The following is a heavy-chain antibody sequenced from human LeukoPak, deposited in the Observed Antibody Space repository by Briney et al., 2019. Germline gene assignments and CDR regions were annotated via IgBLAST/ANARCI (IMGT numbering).Heavy chain of an antibody. CDR3: ARTRYTSSGYSPGYYYGMDV. D-gene: IGHD3-22*01. Sequence: SVKVSCKASGGTFSSYAISWVRQAPGQGLEWMGRIVPILGIANYAQKFQGRVTITADKSTSTAYMELSSLRSEDTAVYYCARTRYTSSGYSPGYYYGMDVWGQGTTVTVSS. CDR1: GGTFSSYA. CDR2: IVPILGIA. V-gene: IGHV1-69*04. J-gene: IGHJ6*02.